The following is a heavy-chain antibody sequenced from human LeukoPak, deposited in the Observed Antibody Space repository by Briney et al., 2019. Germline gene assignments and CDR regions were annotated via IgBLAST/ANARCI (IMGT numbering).Heavy chain of an antibody. CDR1: GFTFSSYS. Sequence: PGRSLRLSCAASGFTFSSYSMHWVRQAPGKGLEWVAVISFDGSIKKHADSVKGRFTISRDDSKNTLYLQMNSLRAEDTAVYYCARELTIFGVVIQRYDTFDIWGQGTMVTVSS. CDR2: ISFDGSIK. CDR3: ARELTIFGVVIQRYDTFDI. D-gene: IGHD3-3*01. V-gene: IGHV3-30-3*01. J-gene: IGHJ3*02.